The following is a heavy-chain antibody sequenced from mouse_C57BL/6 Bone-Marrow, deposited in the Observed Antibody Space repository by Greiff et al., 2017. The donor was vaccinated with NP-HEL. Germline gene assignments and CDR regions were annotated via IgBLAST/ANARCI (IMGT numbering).Heavy chain of an antibody. CDR3: ANNGYDEFAY. J-gene: IGHJ3*01. Sequence: EVQVVESGGGLVKPGGSLKLSCAASGFTFSDYGMHWVRQAPEQGLEWVAYISSGSSTIYYADTVKGRSTISRDNAKNTLFLQMTSLRSEDTAMYYCANNGYDEFAYWGQGTLVTVSA. D-gene: IGHD2-2*01. CDR1: GFTFSDYG. CDR2: ISSGSSTI. V-gene: IGHV5-17*01.